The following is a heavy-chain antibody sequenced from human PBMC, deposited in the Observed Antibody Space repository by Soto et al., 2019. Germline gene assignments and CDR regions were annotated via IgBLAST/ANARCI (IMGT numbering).Heavy chain of an antibody. Sequence: EVQLVESGGGLVQPGGSLRLSCAASGFTFSSYWMSWVRQAPGKGLEWVANIKQDGSEKYYVDSVKGRFTISRDNAKNSLYLQMNSLRAEDTAVYYCARDQRITMVRVVILDYYYYMDVWGKGTTVTVSS. D-gene: IGHD3-10*01. V-gene: IGHV3-7*01. CDR1: GFTFSSYW. CDR2: IKQDGSEK. J-gene: IGHJ6*03. CDR3: ARDQRITMVRVVILDYYYYMDV.